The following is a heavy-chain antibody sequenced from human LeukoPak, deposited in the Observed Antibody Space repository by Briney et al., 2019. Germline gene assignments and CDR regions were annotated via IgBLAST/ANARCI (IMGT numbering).Heavy chain of an antibody. V-gene: IGHV4-59*08. Sequence: SETLSLTCTVSGDSISSYYWSWIRQPPGMGLEWIGYIYYSGITNYNPSLKSRVSISVDTSKNQFSLKLGSVTAADTAVYYCARQGRSYCSGGSCYPSGFDIWGQGTVVTVSS. D-gene: IGHD2-15*01. J-gene: IGHJ3*02. CDR2: IYYSGIT. CDR1: GDSISSYY. CDR3: ARQGRSYCSGGSCYPSGFDI.